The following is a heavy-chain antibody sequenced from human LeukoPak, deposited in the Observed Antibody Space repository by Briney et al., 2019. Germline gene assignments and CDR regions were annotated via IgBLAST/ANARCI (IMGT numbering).Heavy chain of an antibody. CDR3: ARDRCTNGVCRPPPYYYYYGMDV. J-gene: IGHJ6*02. D-gene: IGHD2-8*01. CDR2: IIPILGIA. Sequence: ASVKVSCKASGGTFSSYAISWVRQAPGQGLEWMGRIIPILGIANYARKFQGRVTITADKSTSTAYMELSSLRSEDTAVYYCARDRCTNGVCRPPPYYYYYGMDVWGQGTTVTVSS. V-gene: IGHV1-69*04. CDR1: GGTFSSYA.